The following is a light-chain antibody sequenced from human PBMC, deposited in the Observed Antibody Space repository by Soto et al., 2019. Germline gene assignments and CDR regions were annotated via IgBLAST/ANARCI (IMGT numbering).Light chain of an antibody. Sequence: EIVMTQSPATLSASPGERATLSCRASQSLSSNLAWYQQKPGQVPRLLIYGASFRATGIPTRFSGSGSGTDFLLTISSLHSEDFALYYCQQYDFRPFTFGPGTKVDI. CDR2: GAS. CDR1: QSLSSN. J-gene: IGKJ3*01. V-gene: IGKV3-15*01. CDR3: QQYDFRPFT.